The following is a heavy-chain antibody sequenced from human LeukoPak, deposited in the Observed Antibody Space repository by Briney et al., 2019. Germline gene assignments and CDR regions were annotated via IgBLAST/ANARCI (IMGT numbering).Heavy chain of an antibody. Sequence: SETLSLTCTVSGGSIRRSSYYWGWIRQPPGKGLEWIGSIYYSGSTNYNPSLKSRVTISVDTSKNQFSLKLSSVTAADTAVYYCARLGIGVLIMGFDPWGQGTLVTVSS. V-gene: IGHV4-39*07. CDR3: ARLGIGVLIMGFDP. CDR1: GGSIRRSSYY. CDR2: IYYSGST. D-gene: IGHD3-3*01. J-gene: IGHJ5*02.